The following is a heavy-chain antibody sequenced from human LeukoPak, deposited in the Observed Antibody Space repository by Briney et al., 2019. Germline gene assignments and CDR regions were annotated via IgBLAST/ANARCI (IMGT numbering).Heavy chain of an antibody. CDR2: VSGSGGST. V-gene: IGHV3-23*01. CDR1: GFTFSSYA. CDR3: AKDTAGWYSDY. Sequence: PWGSLRLSCAASGFTFSSYAMSWVRQAPGKGLEWVSSVSGSGGSTYCADSVKGRFTISRDNSKNTLYLQMNSLRAEDTAIYYCAKDTAGWYSDYWGQGTLVTVSS. D-gene: IGHD6-19*01. J-gene: IGHJ4*02.